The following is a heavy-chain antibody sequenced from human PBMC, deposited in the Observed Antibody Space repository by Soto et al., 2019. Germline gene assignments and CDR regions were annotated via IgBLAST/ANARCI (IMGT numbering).Heavy chain of an antibody. D-gene: IGHD2-2*01. CDR3: AADPSYCSSTSCYWYYYYGMDV. CDR1: GFTFTSSA. CDR2: IVVGSGNT. V-gene: IGHV1-58*01. J-gene: IGHJ6*02. Sequence: QMQLVQSGPEVKKPGTSVKVSCKASGFTFTSSAVQWVRQARGQRLEWIGWIVVGSGNTNYAQKFKERVTITRDMSTSTAYMELSSLRSEDTAVYYCAADPSYCSSTSCYWYYYYGMDVWGQGTTVTVSS.